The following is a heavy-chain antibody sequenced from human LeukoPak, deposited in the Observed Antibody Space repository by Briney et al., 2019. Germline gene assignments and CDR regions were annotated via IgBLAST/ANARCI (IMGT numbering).Heavy chain of an antibody. J-gene: IGHJ4*02. CDR1: GGTFSSYA. Sequence: GASVKVSCKASGGTFSSYAISWVRQAPGQGLEWMGRIIPILGIANYAQKFQGRVTITADKSTSTAYMELSSLRSEDTAVYYCARAEMTHYYGSGSYDYWGQGTLVTVSS. V-gene: IGHV1-69*04. CDR3: ARAEMTHYYGSGSYDY. CDR2: IIPILGIA. D-gene: IGHD3-10*01.